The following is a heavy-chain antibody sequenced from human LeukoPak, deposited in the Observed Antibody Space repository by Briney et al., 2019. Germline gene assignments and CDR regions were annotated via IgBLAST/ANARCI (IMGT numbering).Heavy chain of an antibody. CDR3: ARHEDYYDSSGYYGEYFQH. D-gene: IGHD3-22*01. CDR1: GGSISSSSYY. Sequence: SETLSLTCTVSGGSISSSSYYWGWIRQPPGKGLEWIGSIYYSGSTYYNPSLKSRVTISVDTSKNQFSLKLSSVTAADTAVYYCARHEDYYDSSGYYGEYFQHWGQGTLVTVSS. J-gene: IGHJ1*01. V-gene: IGHV4-39*01. CDR2: IYYSGST.